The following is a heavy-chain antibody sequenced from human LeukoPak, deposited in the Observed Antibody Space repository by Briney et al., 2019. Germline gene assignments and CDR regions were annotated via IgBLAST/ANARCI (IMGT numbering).Heavy chain of an antibody. V-gene: IGHV3-11*04. J-gene: IGHJ4*02. CDR3: ARGGSGSYYTWWDY. Sequence: GGSLRLSCAASGFTFSDFYMSWIRQAPGKGLEWISYISPSGTTIYYADSVKGRFTISRDNAKNSLYLQMNSLRAEDTAVYYCARGGSGSYYTWWDYWGQGSLVTVSS. CDR2: ISPSGTTI. D-gene: IGHD3-10*01. CDR1: GFTFSDFY.